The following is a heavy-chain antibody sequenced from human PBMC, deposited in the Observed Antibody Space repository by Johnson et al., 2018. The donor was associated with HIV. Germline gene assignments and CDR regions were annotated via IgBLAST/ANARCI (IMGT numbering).Heavy chain of an antibody. CDR2: IYSGGST. CDR1: GFSVSSNY. D-gene: IGHD2-15*01. J-gene: IGHJ3*02. CDR3: ARDRAIGGWSIDI. V-gene: IGHV3-53*01. Sequence: VQLVESGGGLIQPGGSLRLACAASGFSVSSNYMSWVRQAPGKGLEWVSVIYSGGSTYYADSVKGRFTISRDSSKNTLYLQMNSLRAEYTALYYCARDRAIGGWSIDIWGQGTMVTVSS.